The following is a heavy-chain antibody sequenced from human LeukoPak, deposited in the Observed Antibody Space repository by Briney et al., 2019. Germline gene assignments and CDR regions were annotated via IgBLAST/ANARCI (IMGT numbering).Heavy chain of an antibody. CDR1: GFIFSNHA. CDR3: ARSNPADI. J-gene: IGHJ3*02. V-gene: IGHV3-30*04. Sequence: GGSLRLSCAASGFIFSNHAMHWVRQAPGKGLDWVAVITDDGSDQYYTESVKGRFTISRDNSKNTLYLQMNSLRAEDTAVYYCARSNPADIWGQGTMVTVSS. CDR2: ITDDGSDQ.